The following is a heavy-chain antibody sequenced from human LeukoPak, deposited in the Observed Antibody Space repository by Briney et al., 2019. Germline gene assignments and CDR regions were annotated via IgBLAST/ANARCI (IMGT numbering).Heavy chain of an antibody. CDR3: ARGGYYGSGNDFRFDP. D-gene: IGHD3-10*01. CDR2: IYYSGST. CDR1: GGSISSSSYY. V-gene: IGHV4-39*01. J-gene: IGHJ5*02. Sequence: SETLSLTCTVSGGSISSSSYYWGWIRQPPGKWLEWIGSIYYSGSTYYNPSLKSRVTISVDTSKNQFSLKLSSVTAADTAVYFCARGGYYGSGNDFRFDPWGQGTLVIVSS.